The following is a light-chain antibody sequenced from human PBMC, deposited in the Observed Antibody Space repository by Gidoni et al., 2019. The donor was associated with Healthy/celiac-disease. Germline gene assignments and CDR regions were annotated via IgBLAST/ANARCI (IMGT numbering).Light chain of an antibody. CDR3: MQGTHWPPYMYT. J-gene: IGKJ2*01. CDR1: QSLVHSDGNTY. CDR2: KVS. Sequence: VVMTQSPLSLPVTLGQPASISCRSSQSLVHSDGNTYLNWFQQRPGQSPRRLIYKVSNRDSGVPDRFSGSGSGTDFTLKISRMEAEDVGVYYCMQGTHWPPYMYTFGQGTKLEIK. V-gene: IGKV2-30*02.